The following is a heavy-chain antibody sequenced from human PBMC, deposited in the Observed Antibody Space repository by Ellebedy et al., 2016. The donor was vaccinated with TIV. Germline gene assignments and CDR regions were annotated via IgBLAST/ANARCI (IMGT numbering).Heavy chain of an antibody. V-gene: IGHV6-1*01. CDR2: TYYRSKWYN. Sequence: SQTLSLTCAISGDSVSSNSVAWHWIRQSPSRGLEWLGRTYYRSKWYNEYAVSVKSRITINPDTSKNPFSLQLNSLTPEDQALYYCVRGSRGAFDIWGQGTMVTVSS. CDR1: GDSVSSNSVA. CDR3: VRGSRGAFDI. J-gene: IGHJ3*02.